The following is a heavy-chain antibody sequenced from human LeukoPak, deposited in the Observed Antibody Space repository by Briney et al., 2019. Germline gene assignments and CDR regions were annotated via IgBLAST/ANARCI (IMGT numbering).Heavy chain of an antibody. CDR1: GFTFSSYA. J-gene: IGHJ4*02. CDR2: ISYDGSNK. Sequence: PGGSLRLSCAASGFTFSSYAMHWVRQAPGKGLEWVAVISYDGSNKYYADSVKGRFTISRDNSKNTLYLQMNSLRAEDTAVYYCARDRWHDILTGYFDRVSVGFDYWGQGTLVTVSS. V-gene: IGHV3-30-3*01. CDR3: ARDRWHDILTGYFDRVSVGFDY. D-gene: IGHD3-9*01.